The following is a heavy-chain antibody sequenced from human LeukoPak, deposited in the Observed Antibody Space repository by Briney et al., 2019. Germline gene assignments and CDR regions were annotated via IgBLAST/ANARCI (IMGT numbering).Heavy chain of an antibody. D-gene: IGHD2-15*01. CDR2: IYYSGST. Sequence: PSETLSLTCTVSGGSISTYYWSWIRQPPGKGLEWIGYIYYSGSTSYNPSLKSRITISVDTFKNQFSLKLSSVTAADTAVYYCARDTGVVVGYFQHWGQGTLATVSS. J-gene: IGHJ1*01. CDR1: GGSISTYY. V-gene: IGHV4-59*01. CDR3: ARDTGVVVGYFQH.